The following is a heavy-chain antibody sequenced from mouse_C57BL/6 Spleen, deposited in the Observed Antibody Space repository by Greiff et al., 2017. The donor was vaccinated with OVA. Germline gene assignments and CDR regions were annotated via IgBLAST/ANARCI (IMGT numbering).Heavy chain of an antibody. CDR1: GYTFTSYW. CDR3: ARRTGTYARDD. J-gene: IGHJ4*01. CDR2: IDPSDSYT. Sequence: QVQLQQPGAELVKPGASVKLSCKASGYTFTSYWMQWVKQRPGQGLEWIGEIDPSDSYTNYNQKFKGKATLTVDTSSSTAYMQLSSLTSEDSAVYYCARRTGTYARDDWGQGTSVTVSS. V-gene: IGHV1-50*01. D-gene: IGHD4-1*01.